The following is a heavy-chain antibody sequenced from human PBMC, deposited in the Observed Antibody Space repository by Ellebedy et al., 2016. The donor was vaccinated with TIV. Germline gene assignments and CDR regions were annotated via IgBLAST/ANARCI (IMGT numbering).Heavy chain of an antibody. CDR2: IKQDGSEK. V-gene: IGHV3-7*03. Sequence: GESLKISCAASGFTFGFSFSRYAMSWVRQAPGKGPECVANIKQDGSEKYYVDSVKGRFTISGDNAKNSLYLQMNSLRAEDTAVYFCARSRGVSYWGQGTLVTVSS. CDR1: GFTFGFSFSRYA. CDR3: ARSRGVSY. D-gene: IGHD2-8*01. J-gene: IGHJ4*02.